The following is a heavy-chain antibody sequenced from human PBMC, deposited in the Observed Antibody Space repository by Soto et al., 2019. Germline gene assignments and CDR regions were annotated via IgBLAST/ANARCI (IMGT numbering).Heavy chain of an antibody. D-gene: IGHD2-15*01. Sequence: PGGSLRLSCAASGFTFSSYAMSWVRQAPGKGLEWVSAISGSGGSTYYADSVKGRFTISRDNSKNTLYLQMNSLRAEDTAVYYFSIDGGYCSGGSCYGGYYFDYWGQGTLVTVSS. V-gene: IGHV3-23*01. J-gene: IGHJ4*02. CDR1: GFTFSSYA. CDR2: ISGSGGST. CDR3: SIDGGYCSGGSCYGGYYFDY.